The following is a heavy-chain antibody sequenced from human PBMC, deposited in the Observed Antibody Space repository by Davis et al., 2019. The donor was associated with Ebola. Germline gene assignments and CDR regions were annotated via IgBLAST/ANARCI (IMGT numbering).Heavy chain of an antibody. CDR3: TRRGRFDP. Sequence: GGSLRLSCETSGFIFRNYVMSWVRQAPGKGLQWVSTFGTSGDTYYADPVKGRFAMSRDNSKNTLYLQMNNLRVEDTAMYYCTRRGRFDPWGQGTLVTVSS. CDR1: GFIFRNYV. V-gene: IGHV3-23*01. J-gene: IGHJ5*02. CDR2: FGTSGDT.